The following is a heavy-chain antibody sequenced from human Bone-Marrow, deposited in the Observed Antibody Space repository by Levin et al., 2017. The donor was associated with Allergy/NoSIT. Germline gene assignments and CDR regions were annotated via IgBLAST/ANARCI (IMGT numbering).Heavy chain of an antibody. V-gene: IGHV1-69*13. CDR1: GGSLNNYA. CDR3: ARGVRFLEWLSNPRHYYYYGMDV. Sequence: EASVKVSCKASGGSLNNYAISWVRQAPGQGLEWMGGIIPSFGATNYAQTFQDRVTITADESTNRAYMELRDLRSEDTAVYYCARGVRFLEWLSNPRHYYYYGMDVWGQGTTVTVSS. D-gene: IGHD3-3*01. CDR2: IIPSFGAT. J-gene: IGHJ6*02.